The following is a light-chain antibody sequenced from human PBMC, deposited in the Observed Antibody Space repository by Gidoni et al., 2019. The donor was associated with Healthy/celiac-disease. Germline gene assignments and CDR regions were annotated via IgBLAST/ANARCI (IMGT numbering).Light chain of an antibody. CDR2: EVT. V-gene: IGLV2-23*02. CDR1: SSDVGSYNL. CDR3: CSYATTSPYV. J-gene: IGLJ1*01. Sequence: QSALTQPASVSGSPGQSITISCTGTSSDVGSYNLVSWYQHHPGKAPKLMIYEVTNRPSGVSNRFSGSKSGNTASLTISGLQAEDEADYYCCSYATTSPYVFGTGTKVTVL.